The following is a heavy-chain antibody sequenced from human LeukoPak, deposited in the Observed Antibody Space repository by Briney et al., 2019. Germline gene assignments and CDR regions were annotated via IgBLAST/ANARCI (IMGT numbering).Heavy chain of an antibody. V-gene: IGHV3-20*04. CDR2: INWNGGST. D-gene: IGHD3-22*01. J-gene: IGHJ4*02. CDR1: GFTVRSSY. CDR3: IRDYYDSSGYYMFNYFDY. Sequence: GGSLRLSCAASGFTVRSSYMSWVRQAPGKGLEWVSGINWNGGSTGYADSVKGRFTISRDNAKNTLYLQMNSLRAEDTAVYYCIRDYYDSSGYYMFNYFDYWGQGTLVTVSS.